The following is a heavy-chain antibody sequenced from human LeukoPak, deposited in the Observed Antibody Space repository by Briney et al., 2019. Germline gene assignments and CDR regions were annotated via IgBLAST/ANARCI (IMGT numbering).Heavy chain of an antibody. J-gene: IGHJ1*01. CDR3: GKGRFTSGSYCNLDH. Sequence: GRSLRPSCAASRFTFGDYAMHWVRQAPGKGLEWVSAISFNGGDLGYADSVKGRFTISRDNAENSLYLQMTSLRPEDTALYYCGKGRFTSGSYCNLDHWGQGALVTVSS. CDR2: ISFNGGDL. D-gene: IGHD3-10*01. CDR1: RFTFGDYA. V-gene: IGHV3-9*01.